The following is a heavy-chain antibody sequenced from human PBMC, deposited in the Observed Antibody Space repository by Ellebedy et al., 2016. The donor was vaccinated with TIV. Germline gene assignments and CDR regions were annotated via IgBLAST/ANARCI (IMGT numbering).Heavy chain of an antibody. Sequence: GESLKISXAASGFTFSSYGMHWVRQAPGKGLEWVAVIWYDGSSINYADSVKGRFTISRDNSKNTLYLHMNSLRAEDTAVYYSARGYDIFDYWGQGTLVTVSS. D-gene: IGHD5-12*01. J-gene: IGHJ4*02. CDR3: ARGYDIFDY. CDR1: GFTFSSYG. CDR2: IWYDGSSI. V-gene: IGHV3-33*01.